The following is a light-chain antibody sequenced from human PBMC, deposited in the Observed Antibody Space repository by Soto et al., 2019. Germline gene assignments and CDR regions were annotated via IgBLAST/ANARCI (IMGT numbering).Light chain of an antibody. CDR3: AAWDDSLNACV. CDR2: NNH. J-gene: IGLJ1*01. Sequence: QSVLTQAPSASGTPGQRVTISCSGSSSNIGSKTVNWYQQLPGMAPKLLIFNNHQRPSGVPDRFSVSKSGTSASLAISGLQSEDEADYYCAAWDDSLNACVFATGTKLTVL. CDR1: SSNIGSKT. V-gene: IGLV1-44*01.